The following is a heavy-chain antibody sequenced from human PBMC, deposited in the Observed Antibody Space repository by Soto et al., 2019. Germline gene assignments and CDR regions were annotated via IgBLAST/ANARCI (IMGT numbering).Heavy chain of an antibody. CDR1: GFTFSSHW. CDR3: AREFSRALDY. Sequence: GGSLRLPCAASGFTFSSHWMHRVRQAPGKGLVWVSRINSDGSATNCADSVKGRFTISRDNANNTLYLQMNSLRAEDTAVYYCAREFSRALDYWGQGTLVTGSS. CDR2: INSDGSAT. V-gene: IGHV3-74*01. J-gene: IGHJ4*02.